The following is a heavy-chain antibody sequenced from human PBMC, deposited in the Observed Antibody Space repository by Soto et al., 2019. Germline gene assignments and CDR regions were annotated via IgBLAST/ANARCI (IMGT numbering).Heavy chain of an antibody. CDR3: ARERSAAGTGWFDP. J-gene: IGHJ5*02. CDR2: MNPNSGNT. CDR1: GYTFTSYD. Sequence: QVQLVQSGAEVKKPGASVKVSCKASGYTFTSYDINWVRQATGQGLEWMGWMNPNSGNTGYAQKFQGRVTMTRNTSISTAYMDLRSLRSEDTAVYYCARERSAAGTGWFDPWGQGTLVTVSS. V-gene: IGHV1-8*01. D-gene: IGHD6-13*01.